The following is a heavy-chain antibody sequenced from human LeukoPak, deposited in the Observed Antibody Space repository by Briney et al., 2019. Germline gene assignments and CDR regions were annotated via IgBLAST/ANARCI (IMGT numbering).Heavy chain of an antibody. CDR1: GYTFTNYW. J-gene: IGHJ4*02. V-gene: IGHV5-51*01. CDR2: ISPSDSDT. D-gene: IGHD5-24*01. CDR3: ARQPSLVETTDY. Sequence: GESLKISCKASGYTFTNYWIVRVRQMPGKGLEWMGIISPSDSDTRYSPSFQGQVTISADKSISTAYLQWSSLKASDTAMYYCARQPSLVETTDYWGQGTLVTVSS.